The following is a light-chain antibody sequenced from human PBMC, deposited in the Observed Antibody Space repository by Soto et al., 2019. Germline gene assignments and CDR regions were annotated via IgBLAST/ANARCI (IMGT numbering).Light chain of an antibody. V-gene: IGLV1-51*02. CDR1: SANIGNNY. CDR2: ENN. J-gene: IGLJ1*01. CDR3: GTWDSSLSVLYV. Sequence: QSVLTQPPSVSAAPGQKFTISCSGSSANIGNNYVSWYQQLPGTAPKLLIYENNKRPSGIPDRFSGSKSGTSATLGITGLQTGDEADYYCGTWDSSLSVLYVFGTGTKVTVL.